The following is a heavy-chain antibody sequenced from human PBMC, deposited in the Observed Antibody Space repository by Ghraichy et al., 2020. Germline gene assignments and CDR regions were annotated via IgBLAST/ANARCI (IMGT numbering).Heavy chain of an antibody. J-gene: IGHJ6*02. Sequence: GESLNISCVGSGFTLSGYSMNWVRQAPGKGLEWVSYITSSSRLISYADSVKGRFTVSRDNAQNSLYLQMKSLRDEDTAVYYCARGSRVVRYYYYDGMDVWGQGTTVTVSS. D-gene: IGHD2-21*01. CDR3: ARGSRVVRYYYYDGMDV. CDR1: GFTLSGYS. CDR2: ITSSSRLI. V-gene: IGHV3-48*02.